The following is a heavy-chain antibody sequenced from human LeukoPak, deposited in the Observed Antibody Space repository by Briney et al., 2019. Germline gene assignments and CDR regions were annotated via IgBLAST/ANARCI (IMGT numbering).Heavy chain of an antibody. CDR2: TYYKSKWST. J-gene: IGHJ5*02. V-gene: IGHV6-1*01. CDR3: ARYNWKNWIDGRWFDP. D-gene: IGHD1/OR15-1a*01. CDR1: GDSVSKDDTA. Sequence: SQTLSLTCAISGDSVSKDDTAWNWFRQSPSRGLEWLGRTYYKSKWSTDYAVSVKGRISITPDTSKNQFSLQLNSVTPEDTAVYFCARYNWKNWIDGRWFDPWGQGTLVTVSS.